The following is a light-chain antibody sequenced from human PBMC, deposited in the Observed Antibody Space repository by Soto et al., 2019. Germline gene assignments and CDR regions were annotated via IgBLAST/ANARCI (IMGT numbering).Light chain of an antibody. CDR2: DAS. J-gene: IGKJ4*01. V-gene: IGKV3-11*01. Sequence: EIVLTQSPATLSLSPGERATLSCRASQSVSSYLAWYQQNPGQAPRLLIYDASNRATGIPARFSGSGSGTDFPLTISSLEPEDFAVYYCKQRKNWPPLSFGGGTKVEIK. CDR1: QSVSSY. CDR3: KQRKNWPPLS.